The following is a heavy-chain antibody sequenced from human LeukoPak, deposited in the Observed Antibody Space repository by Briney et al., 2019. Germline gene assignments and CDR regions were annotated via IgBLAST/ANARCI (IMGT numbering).Heavy chain of an antibody. J-gene: IGHJ4*02. CDR2: ISSGSGTI. Sequence: GGSLRLSCEVSGFTFSSHSMNWVRQAPGKGLEWVSYISSGSGTIYYADSVKGRFTIARDDAKNSLYLQMNSLRAEDTAVYYCARGPPACSTNCYGYLDYWGQGTLVTVSS. D-gene: IGHD2-2*01. CDR3: ARGPPACSTNCYGYLDY. V-gene: IGHV3-48*01. CDR1: GFTFSSHS.